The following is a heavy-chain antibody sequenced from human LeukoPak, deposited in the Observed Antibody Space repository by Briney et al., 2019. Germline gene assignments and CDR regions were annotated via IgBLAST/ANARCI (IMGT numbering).Heavy chain of an antibody. Sequence: GGSLRLSCAASGFTFSSYAMHWVRQAPGKGLEWVAVISYDGSNKYYADSVKGRFTISRDNSKNTLYLQMTRLRAEDTAVYYCARGSALGPLPTAIPRFDAFDIWGQGTMVTVSS. V-gene: IGHV3-30-3*01. CDR2: ISYDGSNK. J-gene: IGHJ3*02. CDR1: GFTFSSYA. CDR3: ARGSALGPLPTAIPRFDAFDI. D-gene: IGHD2-21*02.